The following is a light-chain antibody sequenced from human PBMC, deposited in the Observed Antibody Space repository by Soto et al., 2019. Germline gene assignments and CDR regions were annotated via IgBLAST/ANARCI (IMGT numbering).Light chain of an antibody. CDR2: DAS. V-gene: IGKV3-11*01. Sequence: EIVFTQSPATLSLSPGESATLSCSASQSVSSSSLAWYQQRPGQAPRLLIYDASNRETGVPARFSGTGAGTECTRTISSLEPEDFAVDYCQQRTNWTLTFGGGTKVDIK. J-gene: IGKJ4*01. CDR3: QQRTNWTLT. CDR1: QSVSSSS.